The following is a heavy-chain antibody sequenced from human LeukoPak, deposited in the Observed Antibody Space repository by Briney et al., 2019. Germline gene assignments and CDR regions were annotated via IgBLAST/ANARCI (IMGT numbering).Heavy chain of an antibody. CDR1: GLTVSTNY. J-gene: IGHJ4*02. D-gene: IGHD4-17*01. CDR2: ITGSGYDT. Sequence: GGSLRLSCAASGLTVSTNYMSWVRQVPGKGLEWLSVITGSGYDTNSADSVKGRFTISRDNSKNTLYLQMNSLRAEDTAVYYCAKNLRVSSHYGIDYWGQGTLVTVSS. CDR3: AKNLRVSSHYGIDY. V-gene: IGHV3-23*01.